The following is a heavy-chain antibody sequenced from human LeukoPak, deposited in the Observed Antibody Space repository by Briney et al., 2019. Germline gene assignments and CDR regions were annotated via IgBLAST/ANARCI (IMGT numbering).Heavy chain of an antibody. D-gene: IGHD3-10*01. V-gene: IGHV1-46*03. CDR3: ARDWPTMGDAFDI. J-gene: IGHJ3*02. Sequence: ASVKVSCKASGYTFTSYYMHWVRQAPGQGLEWMGIINPSGGSTSHAQKFQGRVTMTRDTSTSTVYMELSRLRSEDRAVYYCARDWPTMGDAFDIWGQGTMVTVSS. CDR1: GYTFTSYY. CDR2: INPSGGST.